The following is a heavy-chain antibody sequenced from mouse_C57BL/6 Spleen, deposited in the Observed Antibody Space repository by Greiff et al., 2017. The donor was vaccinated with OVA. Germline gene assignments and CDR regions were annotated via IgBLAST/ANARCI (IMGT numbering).Heavy chain of an antibody. CDR3: VRHGGNYGYFDY. CDR1: GFSFNTYA. J-gene: IGHJ2*01. Sequence: EVKLMESGGGLVQPKGSLKLSCAASGFSFNTYAMNWVRQAPGKGLEWVARIRSKSNNYATYYADSVKDRFTISRDDSESMLYLQMNNLKTEDTAMYYCVRHGGNYGYFDYWGQGTTLTVSS. CDR2: IRSKSNNYAT. D-gene: IGHD2-1*01. V-gene: IGHV10-1*01.